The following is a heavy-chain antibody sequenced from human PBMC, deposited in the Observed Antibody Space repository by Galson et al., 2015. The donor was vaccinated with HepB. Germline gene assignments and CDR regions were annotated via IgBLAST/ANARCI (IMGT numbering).Heavy chain of an antibody. D-gene: IGHD6-19*01. CDR3: ANAGDTSGHYGIFDY. CDR2: ILYHVREQ. Sequence: SLRLSCAASGFTFSSYGIHWVRQAPGQGLEWVSVILYHVREQYYAESVTGRFTVSRDQSKNTAYLQMNSLRAEDTGSYFCANAGDTSGHYGIFDYWGQGALVTVSS. CDR1: GFTFSSYG. V-gene: IGHV3-33*03. J-gene: IGHJ4*02.